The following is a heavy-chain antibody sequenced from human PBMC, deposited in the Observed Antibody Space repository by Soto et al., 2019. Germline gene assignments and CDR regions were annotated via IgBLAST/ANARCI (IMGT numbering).Heavy chain of an antibody. Sequence: GGSVRLSCXGNGLTMSTYAMSWVRQAPGKGLEWVSTIAGVDIFYADSVQGRFTISIDNSKNLLFLQMNSLTADDTATYYCAKDHFKGNGIYDGFDVWGQGTTVTVSS. J-gene: IGHJ3*01. D-gene: IGHD1-20*01. CDR3: AKDHFKGNGIYDGFDV. V-gene: IGHV3-23*01. CDR1: GLTMSTYA. CDR2: IAGVDI.